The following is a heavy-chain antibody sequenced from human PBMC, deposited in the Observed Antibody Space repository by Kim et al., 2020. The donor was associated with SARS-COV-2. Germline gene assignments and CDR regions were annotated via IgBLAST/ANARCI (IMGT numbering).Heavy chain of an antibody. CDR2: IDNDGSRT. CDR3: ARGGYPGAFDV. CDR1: GFTLRSYW. J-gene: IGHJ3*01. D-gene: IGHD2-15*01. Sequence: GGSLRLSCAASGFTLRSYWMHWVRQAPGEGLAWVARIDNDGSRTTYADSVKGRVTISRDTAKNTLFLQMNSLRADDTAVYYCARGGYPGAFDVWGQGTMV. V-gene: IGHV3-74*03.